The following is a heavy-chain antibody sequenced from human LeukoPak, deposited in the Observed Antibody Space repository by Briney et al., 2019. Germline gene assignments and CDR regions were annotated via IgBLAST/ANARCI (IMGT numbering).Heavy chain of an antibody. D-gene: IGHD3-16*02. CDR1: GGSFSGYY. CDR2: INHSGST. CDR3: ARVGDYVWGSYPPNWFDP. V-gene: IGHV4-34*01. J-gene: IGHJ5*02. Sequence: SETLSPTCAVYGGSFSGYYWSWIRQPPGKGLEWIGEINHSGSTNYNPSLKSRVTISVDTSKNQFSLKLSSVTAADTAVYYCARVGDYVWGSYPPNWFDPWGQGTLVTVSS.